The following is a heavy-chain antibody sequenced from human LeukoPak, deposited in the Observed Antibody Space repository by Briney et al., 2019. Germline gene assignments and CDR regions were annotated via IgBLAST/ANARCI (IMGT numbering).Heavy chain of an antibody. Sequence: GGSLSLSCAASGFTFSSYAMHWVRQAPGKGLEWVAVISYDGSNKYYADSVKGRFTISRDNSKNTLYLQMNSLRAEDTAVYYCASIAVAGGDYWGQGTLVTVSS. D-gene: IGHD6-19*01. CDR3: ASIAVAGGDY. CDR2: ISYDGSNK. V-gene: IGHV3-30-3*01. J-gene: IGHJ4*02. CDR1: GFTFSSYA.